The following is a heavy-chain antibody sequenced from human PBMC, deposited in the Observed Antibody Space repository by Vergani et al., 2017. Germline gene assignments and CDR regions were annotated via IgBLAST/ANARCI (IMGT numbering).Heavy chain of an antibody. D-gene: IGHD3-10*01. V-gene: IGHV3-30*18. J-gene: IGHJ4*02. CDR3: AKEGGLVLWFGESYFDY. CDR1: GFTFSSYG. CDR2: ISYDGSNQ. Sequence: QVQLVESGGGVVQPGRSLRLSCAASGFTFSSYGMHWVRQAPGKGLEWVAVISYDGSNQYYADSVKGRFTISRDNSKNTLYLQMNSLRAEDTAVYYCAKEGGLVLWFGESYFDYWGQGTLVTVSS.